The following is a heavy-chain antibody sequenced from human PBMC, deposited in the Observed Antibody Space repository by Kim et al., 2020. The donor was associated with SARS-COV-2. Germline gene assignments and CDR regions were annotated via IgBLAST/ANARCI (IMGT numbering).Heavy chain of an antibody. J-gene: IGHJ3*02. Sequence: SETLSLTCAVYGGSFSGYYWSWIRQPPGKGLEWIGEINHSGSTNYNPSLKSRVTISVDTSKNQFSLKLSSVTAADTAVYYCGGWEWLDAFDIWGQGTMVTVSS. CDR1: GGSFSGYY. V-gene: IGHV4-34*01. CDR2: INHSGST. CDR3: GGWEWLDAFDI. D-gene: IGHD1-26*01.